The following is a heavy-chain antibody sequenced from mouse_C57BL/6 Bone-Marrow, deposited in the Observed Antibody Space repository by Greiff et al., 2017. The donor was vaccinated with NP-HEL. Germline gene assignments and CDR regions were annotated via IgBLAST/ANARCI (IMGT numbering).Heavy chain of an antibody. Sequence: EVQRVESEGGLVQPGSSMKLSCTAPGFTFSDYYMAWVRQVPEKGLEWVANINYDGSSTYYLDSLKSRFIISRDNAKNILYLQMSSLKAEDTATYYCARRARRGYYFDYWGQGTTLTVSS. CDR1: GFTFSDYY. J-gene: IGHJ2*01. D-gene: IGHD3-1*01. CDR2: INYDGSST. V-gene: IGHV5-16*02. CDR3: ARRARRGYYFDY.